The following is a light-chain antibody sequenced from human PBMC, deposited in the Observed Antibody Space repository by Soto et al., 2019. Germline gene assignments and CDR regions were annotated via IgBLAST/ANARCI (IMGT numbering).Light chain of an antibody. Sequence: DIQMIQSPSALSASVGDRVTITCRASQSTSRRLAWYQQKPGKAPKLLIYDASSLESGVPAGFSGSGSGTQFTLTISSLQPDDFATYYCQQYNSYPWTFGQGTKV. J-gene: IGKJ1*01. V-gene: IGKV1-5*01. CDR3: QQYNSYPWT. CDR1: QSTSRR. CDR2: DAS.